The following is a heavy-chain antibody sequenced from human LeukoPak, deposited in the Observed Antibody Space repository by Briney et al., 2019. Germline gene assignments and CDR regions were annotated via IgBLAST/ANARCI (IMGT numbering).Heavy chain of an antibody. Sequence: ASVKVSCKASGYTLSEYGISWVRQAPGQGLEWVGWITTYNGEKIYSQKFQGRVTMTTDTSSGTYYMELRNLRSDDTAIYYRARGCSNGVCYPRDYWGQGTLVIVSS. D-gene: IGHD2-8*01. J-gene: IGHJ4*02. V-gene: IGHV1-18*01. CDR3: ARGCSNGVCYPRDY. CDR2: ITTYNGEK. CDR1: GYTLSEYG.